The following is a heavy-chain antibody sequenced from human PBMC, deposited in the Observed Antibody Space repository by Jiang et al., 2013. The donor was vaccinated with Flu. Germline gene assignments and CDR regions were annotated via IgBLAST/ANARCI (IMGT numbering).Heavy chain of an antibody. Sequence: QLLESGGGVVQPGGSLRLSCAASGFTFSNYALHWIRQAPGKGLEWVAVIWYDKSNKYYADSVKGRFTVSRDDSKNTLYLQMHSLRAEDTAVYYCARDRGRNHDSGSHFNSAHYYYMDVWGKGTTVTVSS. V-gene: IGHV3-33*01. D-gene: IGHD3-10*01. CDR1: GFTFSNYA. CDR3: ARDRGRNHDSGSHFNSAHYYYMDV. J-gene: IGHJ6*03. CDR2: IWYDKSNK.